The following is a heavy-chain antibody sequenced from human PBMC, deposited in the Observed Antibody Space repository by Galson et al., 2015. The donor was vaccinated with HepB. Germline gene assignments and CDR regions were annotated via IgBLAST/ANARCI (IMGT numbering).Heavy chain of an antibody. J-gene: IGHJ4*02. Sequence: SVKVSCKASGGTFSSYAISWVRQAPGQGLEWMGGIIPIFGTANYAQKFQGRVTITADESTSTAYMELSSLRSEDTAVYYCARGGYSGYDLYFDYWGQGTLVTVSS. CDR1: GGTFSSYA. CDR3: ARGGYSGYDLYFDY. CDR2: IIPIFGTA. D-gene: IGHD5-12*01. V-gene: IGHV1-69*13.